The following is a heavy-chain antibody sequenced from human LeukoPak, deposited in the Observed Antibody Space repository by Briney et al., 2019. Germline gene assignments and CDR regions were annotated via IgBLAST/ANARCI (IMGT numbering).Heavy chain of an antibody. J-gene: IGHJ4*02. CDR3: ARGGVGATRVYNY. D-gene: IGHD1-26*01. Sequence: SVKVSCKASGGTFSSYAISWVRQAPGQGLEWMGGIIPIFGTANYAQKFQGRVTITANESTSTAYMELSSLRSEDTAVYYCARGGVGATRVYNYWGQGTLVTVSS. V-gene: IGHV1-69*13. CDR1: GGTFSSYA. CDR2: IIPIFGTA.